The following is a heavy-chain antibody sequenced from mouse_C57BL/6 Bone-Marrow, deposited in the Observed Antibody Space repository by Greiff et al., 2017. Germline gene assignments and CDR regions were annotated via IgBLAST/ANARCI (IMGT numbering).Heavy chain of an antibody. D-gene: IGHD2-4*01. CDR1: GYTFTSYW. V-gene: IGHV1-64*01. Sequence: QVQLQQPGAELVKPGASVKLSCKASGYTFTSYWMHWVKQRPGQGLEWIGMIHPNSGSTNYNEKFKSKDTLTVDKYSSTAYMQLSSLTSEDSAVYYCASRYDYDWYFDVWGTGTTVTVSA. CDR3: ASRYDYDWYFDV. J-gene: IGHJ1*03. CDR2: IHPNSGST.